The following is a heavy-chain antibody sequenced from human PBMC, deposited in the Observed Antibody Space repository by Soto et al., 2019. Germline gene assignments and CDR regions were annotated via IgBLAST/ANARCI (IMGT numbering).Heavy chain of an antibody. Sequence: QVQLVQSGAEVKKPGASVKVSCKASGYTFTSYGISWVRQAPGKGLEWMGWISAYNGNTNYAQKLQGRDTMTTDTSTSTAFMELRSLRSDDTAVYCCASSPGYSYGYSFDYWGQGTLVTVSS. D-gene: IGHD5-18*01. CDR2: ISAYNGNT. V-gene: IGHV1-18*01. CDR1: GYTFTSYG. CDR3: ASSPGYSYGYSFDY. J-gene: IGHJ4*02.